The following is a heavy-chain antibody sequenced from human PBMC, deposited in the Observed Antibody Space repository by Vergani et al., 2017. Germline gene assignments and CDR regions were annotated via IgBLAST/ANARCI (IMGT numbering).Heavy chain of an antibody. D-gene: IGHD2-2*02. V-gene: IGHV3-11*04. CDR3: ARDYCSSTSCYSIPYYYYYMDV. Sequence: QVQLVESGGGLVKPGGSLRLSCAASGFTFSDYYMSWIRQAPGKGLEWVSYISSSGSTIFYADSVKGRFTISRDNSKNTLYLQMNSLRAEDTAVYYCARDYCSSTSCYSIPYYYYYMDVWGKGTTVTVSS. J-gene: IGHJ6*03. CDR1: GFTFSDYY. CDR2: ISSSGSTI.